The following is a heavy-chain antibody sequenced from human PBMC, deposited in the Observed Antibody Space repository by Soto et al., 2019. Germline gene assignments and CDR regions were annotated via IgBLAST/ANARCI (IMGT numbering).Heavy chain of an antibody. D-gene: IGHD5-18*01. V-gene: IGHV4-34*01. CDR1: GGSFSGYY. CDR3: ARANVDTAMVRGGYAFDI. J-gene: IGHJ3*02. CDR2: INHSGST. Sequence: SETLSLTCAVYGGSFSGYYWSWIRQPPGKGLEWIGEINHSGSTNYNPSLKSRVTISVDTSKNQFSLKLSSVTAADTAVYYCARANVDTAMVRGGYAFDIWGQGTMVTVSS.